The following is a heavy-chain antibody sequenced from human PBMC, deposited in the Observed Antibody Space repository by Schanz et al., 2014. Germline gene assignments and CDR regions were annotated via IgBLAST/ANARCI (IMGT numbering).Heavy chain of an antibody. Sequence: QVQLVQSGAEVKKPGASVKVSCKASGYTFSSHGISWVRQAPGQGLEWMGWISAYNGNSEYARKFQGRVTLTTDTSTSTAYMELRSLRPDDTAVYYCAREGAVVTPGGAPWGQGTLVTVSS. V-gene: IGHV1-18*04. CDR1: GYTFSSHG. D-gene: IGHD2-21*02. J-gene: IGHJ5*02. CDR2: ISAYNGNS. CDR3: AREGAVVTPGGAP.